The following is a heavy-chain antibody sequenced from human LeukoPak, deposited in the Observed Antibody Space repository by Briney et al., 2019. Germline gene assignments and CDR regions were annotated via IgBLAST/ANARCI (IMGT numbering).Heavy chain of an antibody. CDR1: GFTFSSYA. Sequence: GGSLRLSCAASGFTFSSYAVSWVRQAPGKGLVWVSAISGSGGSTYYADSVKGRFTISRDNSKNTLYLQMNSLRAEDTAVYYCAKAPRVRVYFDYWGQGTLVTVSS. CDR2: ISGSGGST. J-gene: IGHJ4*02. CDR3: AKAPRVRVYFDY. V-gene: IGHV3-23*01. D-gene: IGHD1-1*01.